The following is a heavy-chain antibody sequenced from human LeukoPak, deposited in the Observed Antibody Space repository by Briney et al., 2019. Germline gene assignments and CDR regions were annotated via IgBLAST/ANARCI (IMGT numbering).Heavy chain of an antibody. V-gene: IGHV3-30-3*01. Sequence: GGSLGLSCAASGFTFSSYAMHWVRQAPGKGLEWVAVISYDGSNKYYADSVKGRFTISRDNSKNTLYLQMNSLRAEDTAVYYCARDEGFYGDSPPGMDVWGQGTTVTVSS. J-gene: IGHJ6*02. D-gene: IGHD4-17*01. CDR1: GFTFSSYA. CDR3: ARDEGFYGDSPPGMDV. CDR2: ISYDGSNK.